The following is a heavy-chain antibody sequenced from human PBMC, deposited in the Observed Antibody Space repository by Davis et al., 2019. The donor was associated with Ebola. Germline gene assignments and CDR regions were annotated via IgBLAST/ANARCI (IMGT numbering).Heavy chain of an antibody. J-gene: IGHJ4*02. V-gene: IGHV1-2*02. D-gene: IGHD4-23*01. CDR2: INPNSAGT. Sequence: ASVKVSCKSSGYTFTCNYLHWVRQAPGQGLEWMGWINPNSAGTHYAQKFQGRVTMTRDTSITTAYMELSRLRSDDTAVYYCARDHYGGNSGELDYWGQGTLVTVSS. CDR1: GYTFTCNY. CDR3: ARDHYGGNSGELDY.